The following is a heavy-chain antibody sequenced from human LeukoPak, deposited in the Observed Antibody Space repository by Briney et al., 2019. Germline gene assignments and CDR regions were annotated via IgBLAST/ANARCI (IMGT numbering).Heavy chain of an antibody. Sequence: ASVKVSCKASGYTFTSYAMHWVRQAPGQRLEWMGWINAGNGNTKYSQKFQGRVTITRDTSASTAYMELSSLRSEDTAVYYCARGYADNYDSRGRGAFDIWGQGTMVTVSS. J-gene: IGHJ3*02. D-gene: IGHD3-22*01. CDR1: GYTFTSYA. V-gene: IGHV1-3*01. CDR2: INAGNGNT. CDR3: ARGYADNYDSRGRGAFDI.